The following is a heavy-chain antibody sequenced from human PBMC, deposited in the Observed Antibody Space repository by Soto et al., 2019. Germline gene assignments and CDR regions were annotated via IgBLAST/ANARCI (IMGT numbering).Heavy chain of an antibody. J-gene: IGHJ5*02. V-gene: IGHV3-30*18. D-gene: IGHD2-15*01. CDR2: ISYDGSNK. CDR1: GFTFSSYV. CDR3: AKAPFIVCGSCYLWLDP. Sequence: PGGSLRLSCAASGFTFSSYVMHWVRQAPGKGLEWVAVISYDGSNKYYADSVKGRFTISRDNSKNTLYPQMNSLRAEDTAVYYCAKAPFIVCGSCYLWLDPWGQGTLVTVSS.